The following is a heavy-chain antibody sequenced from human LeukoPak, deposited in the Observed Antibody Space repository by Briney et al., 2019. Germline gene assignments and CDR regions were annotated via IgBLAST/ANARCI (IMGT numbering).Heavy chain of an antibody. J-gene: IGHJ4*02. Sequence: PSQTLSLTCTVSGGSISSGGYYWSWIRQPPGKGLEWIGYIYHSGSTYYNPSLKSRVTISVDRSKNQFSLKLSSVTAADTAVYSCARWDCSSASCHPDYWGQGILVTVSS. CDR2: IYHSGST. CDR3: ARWDCSSASCHPDY. CDR1: GGSISSGGYY. D-gene: IGHD2-2*01. V-gene: IGHV4-30-2*02.